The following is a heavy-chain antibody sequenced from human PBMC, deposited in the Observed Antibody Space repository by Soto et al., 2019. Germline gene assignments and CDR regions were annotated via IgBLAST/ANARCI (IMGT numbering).Heavy chain of an antibody. V-gene: IGHV5-51*01. J-gene: IGHJ4*02. D-gene: IGHD4-17*01. CDR1: GYNFTTSW. CDR3: ARQNGDYRGGEYYFDY. Sequence: EVQLVQSGAEVKEPGESLKISCEGSGYNFTTSWIAWVRQLPGKGLEWMGIIYPGDSHTRYSPSFQGQVTISADNSITTAYLQWNSLQASDTAMYYCARQNGDYRGGEYYFDYWGQGALVTVSS. CDR2: IYPGDSHT.